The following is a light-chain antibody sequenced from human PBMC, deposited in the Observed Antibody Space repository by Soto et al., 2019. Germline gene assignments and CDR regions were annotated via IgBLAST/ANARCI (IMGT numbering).Light chain of an antibody. J-gene: IGKJ4*01. V-gene: IGKV1-33*01. CDR3: QQYDNLPLT. Sequence: DIQMTQSPSSLSASVGDRVTITCRASQAMSNSLNWYQQKPGKAPKLLIYDASNLETGVPSRFSGSGSWTDFTFTISGLQPEDFGTYYCQQYDNLPLTFGGGTKVEIK. CDR2: DAS. CDR1: QAMSNS.